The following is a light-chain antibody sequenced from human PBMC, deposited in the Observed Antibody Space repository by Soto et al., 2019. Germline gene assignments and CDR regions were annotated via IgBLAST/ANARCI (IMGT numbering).Light chain of an antibody. J-gene: IGLJ3*02. CDR1: SSDVGTYNL. V-gene: IGLV2-23*03. Sequence: QSALTQPASVSGSPGQSITISCTGPSSDVGTYNLVSWYQQHPGKAPKLMIYEGSRRPSGVSNRFSGSKSGNTASLTISGLQAEDEADYYCCSYAGSSTFWVFGGGTQLTVL. CDR2: EGS. CDR3: CSYAGSSTFWV.